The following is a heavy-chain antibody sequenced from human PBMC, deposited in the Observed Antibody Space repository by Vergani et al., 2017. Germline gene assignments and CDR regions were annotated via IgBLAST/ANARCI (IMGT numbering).Heavy chain of an antibody. J-gene: IGHJ3*02. Sequence: QGQLVESGGGLVKPGGSLRLSCAASGFSLSDYYMTWIRQAPGKGLEWISYISSSGTTIYYADSVKGRFTISRDNAKNLVFLQMDSLRAEDTALYYCARGVYHVSFEIWGRETMVTISS. D-gene: IGHD3-10*02. CDR1: GFSLSDYY. V-gene: IGHV3-11*04. CDR2: ISSSGTTI. CDR3: ARGVYHVSFEI.